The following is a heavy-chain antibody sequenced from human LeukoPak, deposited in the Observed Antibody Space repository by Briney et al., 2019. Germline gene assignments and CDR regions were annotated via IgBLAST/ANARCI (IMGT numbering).Heavy chain of an antibody. CDR1: GFTFSSYS. CDR3: ARDLVPFAVAGTGSAFDI. D-gene: IGHD6-19*01. CDR2: ISSSSSSYI. V-gene: IGHV3-21*01. Sequence: GGSLRLSCAASGFTFSSYSMNWVRQAPGKGLEWVSSISSSSSSYIYYADSVKGRFTISRDNAKNSLYLQMNSLRAEDTAVYYCARDLVPFAVAGTGSAFDIWGQGTMVTVSS. J-gene: IGHJ3*02.